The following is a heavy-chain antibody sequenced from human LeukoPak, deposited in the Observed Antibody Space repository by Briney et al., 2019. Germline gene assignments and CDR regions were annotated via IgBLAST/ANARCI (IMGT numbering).Heavy chain of an antibody. CDR3: AKEGGYSYGTPSY. D-gene: IGHD5-18*01. CDR1: GFTFSSYG. Sequence: GGSLRLSCAASGFTFSSYGMHWVRQAPGKGLEWVAVISYDGSNKYYADSVKGRFTISRDNSKNTLYLQMNSLRAEDTAVYYCAKEGGYSYGTPSYWGQGTLVTVSS. CDR2: ISYDGSNK. J-gene: IGHJ4*02. V-gene: IGHV3-30*18.